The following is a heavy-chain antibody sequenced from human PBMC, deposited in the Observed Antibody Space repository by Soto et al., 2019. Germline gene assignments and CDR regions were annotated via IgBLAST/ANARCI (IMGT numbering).Heavy chain of an antibody. CDR3: ARDRDGYILDY. J-gene: IGHJ4*02. CDR1: GGSISSGYYY. CDR2: IYYSGNT. D-gene: IGHD5-12*01. Sequence: SETLSLTCSVSGGSISSGYYYWSWIRQPPGKGLEWIGNIYYSGNTYYNPSLKSRLIISVDTSKNQFSLKLGSVTAADTAVYYCARDRDGYILDYWGQGTLVTVSS. V-gene: IGHV4-30-4*01.